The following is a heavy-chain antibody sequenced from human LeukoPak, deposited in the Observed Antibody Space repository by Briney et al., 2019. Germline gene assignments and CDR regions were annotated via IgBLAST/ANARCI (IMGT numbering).Heavy chain of an antibody. V-gene: IGHV3-23*01. D-gene: IGHD3-3*01. Sequence: GGSLRLSCAASGFTFSSYTMSWVRQAPGKGLEWVSTITTSDGNTYYADSVKGRFTISRDNSKNTLYLQMNSLRAEDTAVYYCAKVPIFGVVRSYYYYGMDVWGQGTTVTVSS. CDR2: ITTSDGNT. CDR3: AKVPIFGVVRSYYYYGMDV. CDR1: GFTFSSYT. J-gene: IGHJ6*02.